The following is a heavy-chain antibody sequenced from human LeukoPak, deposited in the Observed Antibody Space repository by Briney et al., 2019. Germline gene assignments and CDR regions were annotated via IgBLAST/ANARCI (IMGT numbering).Heavy chain of an antibody. D-gene: IGHD2-2*01. CDR3: ARGSCSSRSCYKRVNGLDV. Sequence: PGGSLRLSCAASGFTFSNYGMHWVRQATGKGLEWVSAFHTAGDIHYSGSVKGRFATSRENAKNSFYLQMNNLRAGDTAVYYCARGSCSSRSCYKRVNGLDVWGQGTPVTVSS. J-gene: IGHJ6*02. V-gene: IGHV3-13*01. CDR2: FHTAGDI. CDR1: GFTFSNYG.